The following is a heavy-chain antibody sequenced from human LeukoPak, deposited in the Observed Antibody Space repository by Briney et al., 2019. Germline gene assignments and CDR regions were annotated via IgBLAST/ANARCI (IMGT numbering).Heavy chain of an antibody. CDR2: ISRSGNDK. Sequence: GGSLRLSCAASGFTFSIYTINWVRQAPGKGLEWVSSISRSGNDKYYADSVRGRFTISRDNAKNSLYLQMNGLRTEDTAVSYCVRRETVFGVVTNFAYWGQGVLVTVSS. J-gene: IGHJ4*02. D-gene: IGHD3-3*01. CDR3: VRRETVFGVVTNFAY. CDR1: GFTFSIYT. V-gene: IGHV3-21*01.